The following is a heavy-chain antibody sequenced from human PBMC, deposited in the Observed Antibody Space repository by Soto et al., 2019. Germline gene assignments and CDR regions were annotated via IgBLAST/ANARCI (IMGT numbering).Heavy chain of an antibody. V-gene: IGHV1-69*13. CDR1: GGTFSSYA. CDR3: AVGGYYDFWSGYPDRPYYYYGMDV. D-gene: IGHD3-3*01. J-gene: IGHJ6*02. CDR2: IFPIFGTA. Sequence: SVKVSCKASGGTFSSYAISWVRQAPGQGLEWMGGIFPIFGTANYAQKFQGRVTITADESTSTAYMELSSLRSEDTAVYYCAVGGYYDFWSGYPDRPYYYYGMDVWGQGTTVTVAS.